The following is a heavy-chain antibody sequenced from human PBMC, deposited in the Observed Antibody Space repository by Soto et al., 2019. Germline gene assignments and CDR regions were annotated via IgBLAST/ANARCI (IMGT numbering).Heavy chain of an antibody. CDR2: INPSGGST. CDR3: ARGSSGHPRMDAFDI. D-gene: IGHD3-22*01. J-gene: IGHJ3*02. V-gene: IGHV1-46*01. CDR1: GYTFTSYY. Sequence: ASVKVSCKASGYTFTSYYMHWVRQAPGQGLEWMGIINPSGGSTSYAQKFQGRVTMTRDTSTSTVYMELSSLRSEDTAVYYCARGSSGHPRMDAFDIWGQGTMGTVSS.